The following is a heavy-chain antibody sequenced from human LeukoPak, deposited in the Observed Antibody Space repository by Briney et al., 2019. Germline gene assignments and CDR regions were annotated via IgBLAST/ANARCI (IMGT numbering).Heavy chain of an antibody. CDR1: GFTFSSYE. J-gene: IGHJ4*02. V-gene: IGHV3-15*01. D-gene: IGHD3-22*01. CDR3: TTGITYHFDTGGYYPNDY. CDR2: IKSKTDGGTT. Sequence: PGGSLRLSCAASGFTFSSYEMNWVRQTPGKGLEWVGRIKSKTDGGTTDYAAPVKGRFTISREDSKNTLFLQLNSLKTEDTAVYYCTTGITYHFDTGGYYPNDYWGQGTLVTVSS.